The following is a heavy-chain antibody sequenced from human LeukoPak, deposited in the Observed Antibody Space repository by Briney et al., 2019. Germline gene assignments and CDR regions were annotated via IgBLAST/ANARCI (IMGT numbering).Heavy chain of an antibody. CDR2: IYWNDDK. Sequence: SGPTLVKPPQTLTLTCTFSGFSLSTSGVGVGWIRQPPGKALEWLALIYWNDDKTYSPSLKSRLTITKDTSKNQVVLTMTNMDPVDTATYYCAHKPSDLGSRGTYNWFDPWGQGTLVIVSS. D-gene: IGHD6-13*01. CDR3: AHKPSDLGSRGTYNWFDP. J-gene: IGHJ5*02. CDR1: GFSLSTSGVG. V-gene: IGHV2-5*01.